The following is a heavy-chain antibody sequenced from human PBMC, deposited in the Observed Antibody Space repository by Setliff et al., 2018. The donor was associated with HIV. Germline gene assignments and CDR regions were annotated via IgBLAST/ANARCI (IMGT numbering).Heavy chain of an antibody. CDR1: GFTFSSYW. D-gene: IGHD3-10*01. Sequence: ETLSLSCAASGFTFSSYWMHWVRQAPGTGLVWVSRLNTDGSSTKYADSVKGRFTISRDNAKNTLYLQMDSLRGEDTAVYYCARGYYGSDLQNAMDVWGQGTTVTVSS. V-gene: IGHV3-74*03. J-gene: IGHJ6*02. CDR3: ARGYYGSDLQNAMDV. CDR2: LNTDGSST.